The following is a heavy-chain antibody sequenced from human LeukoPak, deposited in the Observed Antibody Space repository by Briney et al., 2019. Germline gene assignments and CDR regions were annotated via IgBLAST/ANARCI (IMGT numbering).Heavy chain of an antibody. Sequence: GASVKVSCKASGYTFTSYGISWVRQAPGQGLEWMGWISAYNGNTNYAQKLQGRVTMTTDTSTSTAYMELRSLRSDDTAVYYCARDKDGSGSYWGSWFDPWGQGTLVTVSS. CDR3: ARDKDGSGSYWGSWFDP. J-gene: IGHJ5*02. D-gene: IGHD1-26*01. V-gene: IGHV1-18*01. CDR2: ISAYNGNT. CDR1: GYTFTSYG.